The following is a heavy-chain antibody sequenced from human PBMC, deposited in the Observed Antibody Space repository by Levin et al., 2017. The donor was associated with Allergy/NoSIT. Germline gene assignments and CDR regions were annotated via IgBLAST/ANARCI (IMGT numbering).Heavy chain of an antibody. Sequence: SGPTLVKPTQTLTLTCTFSGFSLSTSGVGVGWIRQPPGKALEWLALIYWDDDNRYSPSLKNRLTIIKDTSRNQVVLTLTNMDPVDTATYYCAHRPSGGSKFDGWGQGTMVSVSS. V-gene: IGHV2-5*02. CDR1: GFSLSTSGVG. CDR2: IYWDDDN. CDR3: AHRPSGGSKFDG. D-gene: IGHD3-16*01. J-gene: IGHJ3*01.